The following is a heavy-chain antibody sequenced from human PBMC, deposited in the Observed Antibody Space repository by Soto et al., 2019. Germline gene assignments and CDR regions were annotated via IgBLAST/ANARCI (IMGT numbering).Heavy chain of an antibody. CDR2: IYYSGIT. V-gene: IGHV4-59*01. CDR3: ASLPARQYYHGVDA. J-gene: IGHJ6*02. Sequence: SLSLTCTFSVDSISYYYLNWIRQPPGKGLEWIAHIYYSGITSYNPSLKSRVTISVDTSKNQISLKLGSVTAADTAVYYCASLPARQYYHGVDARGQGTTVT. D-gene: IGHD2-2*01. CDR1: VDSISYYY.